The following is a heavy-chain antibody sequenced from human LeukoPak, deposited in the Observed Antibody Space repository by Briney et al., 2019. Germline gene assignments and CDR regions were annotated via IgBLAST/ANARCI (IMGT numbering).Heavy chain of an antibody. J-gene: IGHJ5*02. V-gene: IGHV4-59*11. CDR2: VYYSGTT. D-gene: IGHD3-22*01. CDR3: AREPVTMIVVNGNWFDP. Sequence: SETLSLTCTVSGGSIISHYWSWIRQPPGKALEWIGSVYYSGTTSYNPSLKSRVTISVDTSKNQFSLKLSSVTAADTAVYYCAREPVTMIVVNGNWFDPWGQGTLVTVSS. CDR1: GGSIISHY.